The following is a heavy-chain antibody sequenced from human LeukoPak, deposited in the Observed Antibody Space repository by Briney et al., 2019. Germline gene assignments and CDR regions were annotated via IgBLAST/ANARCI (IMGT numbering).Heavy chain of an antibody. V-gene: IGHV1-58*01. CDR1: GLTFTSSA. CDR2: IVVGSGNT. CDR3: AADPYYYDSSQYAFDI. J-gene: IGHJ3*02. Sequence: GASVKVSCKAPGLTFTSSAVQWVRQARGQRLEWIGWIVVGSGNTNYAQKFQERVTITRDMSTSTAYMELSSLRSEDTAVYYCAADPYYYDSSQYAFDIWGQGTMVTVSS. D-gene: IGHD3-22*01.